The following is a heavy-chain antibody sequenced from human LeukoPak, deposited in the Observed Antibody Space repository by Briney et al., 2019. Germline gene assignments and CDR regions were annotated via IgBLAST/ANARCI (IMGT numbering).Heavy chain of an antibody. V-gene: IGHV3-23*01. CDR3: AKDQYLDSAY. Sequence: GGSLRLSCAASGFTFSIDAMSWVRQAPGKGLEWVSSISASGGSTYYADSVKGRFTISRDNSKNTLFLQMNSLRAEDTAIYFCAKDQYLDSAYWGQGALVTVSS. CDR2: ISASGGST. J-gene: IGHJ4*02. CDR1: GFTFSIDA. D-gene: IGHD2-2*02.